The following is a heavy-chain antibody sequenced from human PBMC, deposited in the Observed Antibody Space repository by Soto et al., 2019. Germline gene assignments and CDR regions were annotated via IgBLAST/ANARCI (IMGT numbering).Heavy chain of an antibody. CDR3: ASAPYDYDSSGYLAY. D-gene: IGHD3-22*01. J-gene: IGHJ4*02. CDR2: ISSSSSYI. V-gene: IGHV3-21*01. Sequence: EVQLVESGGGLVKPGGSLRLSCAASGFTFSSYSMNWVRQAPGKGLEGFSSISSSSSYIYYADSEKGRFTISRDNATNSLDLQMNSLRAEDTAVYYCASAPYDYDSSGYLAYWGQGTLVTVSS. CDR1: GFTFSSYS.